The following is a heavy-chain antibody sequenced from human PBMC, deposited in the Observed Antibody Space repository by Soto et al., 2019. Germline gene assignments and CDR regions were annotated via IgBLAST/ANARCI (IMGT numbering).Heavy chain of an antibody. CDR3: AKGDSYDILTGPFDY. D-gene: IGHD3-9*01. J-gene: IGHJ4*02. CDR2: ISWNSGSI. V-gene: IGHV3-9*01. CDR1: GFTFDDYA. Sequence: GGSLRLSCAASGFTFDDYAMHWVRQAPGKGLEWVSGISWNSGSIGYADSVKGRFTISRDNAKNSLYLQMNSLRAEDTALYYCAKGDSYDILTGPFDYWGQGTLVTVSS.